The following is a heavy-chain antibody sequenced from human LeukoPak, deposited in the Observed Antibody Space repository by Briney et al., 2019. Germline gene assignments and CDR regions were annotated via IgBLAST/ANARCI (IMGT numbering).Heavy chain of an antibody. Sequence: ASVRVSCKASGYTFTGYYMHWVRQAPGQGLEWMGWINPNSGGTNYAQKFQGRVTITADKSTSTAYMELSSLRSEDTAVYYCARDDSSGWYMGDYYYYYMDVWGKGTTVTVSS. J-gene: IGHJ6*03. D-gene: IGHD6-19*01. CDR2: INPNSGGT. CDR1: GYTFTGYY. V-gene: IGHV1-2*02. CDR3: ARDDSSGWYMGDYYYYYMDV.